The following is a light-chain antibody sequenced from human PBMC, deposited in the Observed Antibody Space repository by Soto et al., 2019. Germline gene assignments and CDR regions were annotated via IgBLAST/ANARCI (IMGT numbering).Light chain of an antibody. V-gene: IGKV3D-20*02. CDR3: QHRSSWPIA. CDR1: QSVRNNY. J-gene: IGKJ5*01. CDR2: AAS. Sequence: EIVLTQSPGTLSLSPGERATLSCRASQSVRNNYLAWYQQRPGQAPRLLIYAASSRATGIPDRFSGSGSGTDFTLTISSLEPEDFAVYYCQHRSSWPIAFGQGTRLEIK.